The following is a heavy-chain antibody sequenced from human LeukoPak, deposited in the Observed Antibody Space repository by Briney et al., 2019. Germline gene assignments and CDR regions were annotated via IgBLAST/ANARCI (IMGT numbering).Heavy chain of an antibody. CDR3: ARERYSRGWYPFEF. CDR1: GDSISSFY. J-gene: IGHJ4*02. CDR2: IYGSGSA. V-gene: IGHV4-4*07. D-gene: IGHD6-19*01. Sequence: SETLSVTCTVSGDSISSFYWSWIRQPAGKGLEWIGRIYGSGSAKYNPSLKSRGTISVDTSKNQISLKLTSVTAADTAVYFCARERYSRGWYPFEFWGQGTLVTVSS.